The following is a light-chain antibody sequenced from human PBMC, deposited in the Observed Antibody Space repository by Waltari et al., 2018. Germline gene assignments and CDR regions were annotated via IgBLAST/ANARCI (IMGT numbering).Light chain of an antibody. Sequence: CRASQSVGRSWAWYQQRPGQAPRLLIYDASSRATGIPDRFSGSGSGTDFSRTISRLEPEECAVCYCQKYGTRPATFGQGTKVEVK. J-gene: IGKJ1*01. V-gene: IGKV3-20*01. CDR1: QSVGRSW. CDR3: QKYGTRPAT. CDR2: DAS.